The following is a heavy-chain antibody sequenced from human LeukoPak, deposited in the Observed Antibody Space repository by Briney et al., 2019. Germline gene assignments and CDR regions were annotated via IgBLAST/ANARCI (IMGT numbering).Heavy chain of an antibody. J-gene: IGHJ4*02. CDR1: GFTFSSYA. CDR3: AKVGYDYVWGTYRYTDFDY. CDR2: IIGSGGTT. Sequence: QPGGSLRLSCAASGFTFSSYAMSWVRQAPGKGLEWVSAIIGSGGTTYYADSVKGRFTISRDNSKNTLYVQMNSLRAEDTAVYYCAKVGYDYVWGTYRYTDFDYWGQGTLVTVSS. V-gene: IGHV3-23*01. D-gene: IGHD3-16*02.